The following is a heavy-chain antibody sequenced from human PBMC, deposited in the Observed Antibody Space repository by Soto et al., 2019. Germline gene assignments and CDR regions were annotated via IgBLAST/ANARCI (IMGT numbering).Heavy chain of an antibody. CDR3: ARIPRRDWSSYYGMDV. V-gene: IGHV2-70*01. CDR2: IDWDDEK. CDR1: GFSLSTSGQC. D-gene: IGHD3-9*01. J-gene: IGHJ6*02. Sequence: SGPTLVNPTQALTLTCTFSGFSLSTSGQCVSWIRQPPGKALEWLALIDWDDEKYYSTSLKTTLTISKDTSKNQVVITMNNMDPVDTATYYCARIPRRDWSSYYGMDVWGQGTSVTVSS.